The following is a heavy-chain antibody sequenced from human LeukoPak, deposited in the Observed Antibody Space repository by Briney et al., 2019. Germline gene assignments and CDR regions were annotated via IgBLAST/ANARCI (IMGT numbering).Heavy chain of an antibody. D-gene: IGHD2-2*01. V-gene: IGHV4-59*12. CDR1: GGSISSYS. CDR2: IYYSGST. Sequence: SETLSLTCTVSGGSISSYSWSWIRQPPGKGLEWIGNIYYSGSTNYNPSLKSRVPISVATSKNQFSLKLSSVTSADTAVYYCARFIVVVPAARQGPYYYGMDVWGQGTTATVSS. J-gene: IGHJ6*02. CDR3: ARFIVVVPAARQGPYYYGMDV.